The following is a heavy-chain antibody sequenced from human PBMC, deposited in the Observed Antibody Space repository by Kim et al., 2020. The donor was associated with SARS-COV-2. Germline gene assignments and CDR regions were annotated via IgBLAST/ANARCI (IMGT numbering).Heavy chain of an antibody. V-gene: IGHV3-53*01. J-gene: IGHJ4*02. CDR3: ARSHISSPRGEKY. CDR1: GFSVSSNY. Sequence: GGSLRLSCVCSGFSVSSNYMNWVRQAPGKGLEWVSIVYGGGTTHYADSVKGRFTISRDNAKNTLYLQMNSLRGEDTAMYYCARSHISSPRGEKYWGQGTLVTVSS. CDR2: VYGGGTT. D-gene: IGHD6-13*01.